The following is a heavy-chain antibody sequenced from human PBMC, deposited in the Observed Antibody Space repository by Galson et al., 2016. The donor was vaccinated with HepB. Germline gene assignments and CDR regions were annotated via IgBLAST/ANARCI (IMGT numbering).Heavy chain of an antibody. CDR3: ARESTMGHYGMDV. CDR2: IYYSGST. J-gene: IGHJ6*02. Sequence: TLSLTCTVSGGSISSGGYYWSWIRQYPEKGLQWIGYIYYSGSTYYNPSLKSRVTISVDTSKNQFSLKLISVTAADTAVCYCARESTMGHYGMDVWGQGTTVTVSS. D-gene: IGHD3-10*01. CDR1: GGSISSGGYY. V-gene: IGHV4-31*03.